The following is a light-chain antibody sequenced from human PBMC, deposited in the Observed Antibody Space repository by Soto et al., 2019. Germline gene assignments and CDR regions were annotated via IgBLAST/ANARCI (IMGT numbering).Light chain of an antibody. J-gene: IGKJ5*01. CDR3: QQYDDLPIT. CDR2: DAS. V-gene: IGKV1-33*01. Sequence: DIQMTQSPSSLSASVGDTVTITRQASQDMIHYLDCYQQKPGKALKLLIYDASNLHPGVPSRFRGSGSGTEFSFNITSLQPEDVATYYCQQYDDLPITFGQGTRLEIK. CDR1: QDMIHY.